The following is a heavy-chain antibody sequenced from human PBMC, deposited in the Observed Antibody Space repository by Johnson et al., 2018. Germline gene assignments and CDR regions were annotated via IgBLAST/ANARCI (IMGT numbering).Heavy chain of an antibody. Sequence: QVQLVQSGAEVKKPGSSVKVSCKASGGTFGIYAITWVRQAPGQGLEWMGGIIPISGTTNYAQKFQGRVTITADESTSTAYMELSSLSSEDTAVYYCARDHRAVAGANWYFDLWGRGTLVIVSS. J-gene: IGHJ2*01. V-gene: IGHV1-69*12. CDR3: ARDHRAVAGANWYFDL. CDR1: GGTFGIYA. CDR2: IIPISGTT. D-gene: IGHD6-19*01.